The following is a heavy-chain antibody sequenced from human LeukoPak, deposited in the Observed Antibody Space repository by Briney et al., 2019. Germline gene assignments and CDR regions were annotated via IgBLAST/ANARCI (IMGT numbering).Heavy chain of an antibody. D-gene: IGHD6-19*01. CDR3: ARAGSGWYYFDY. CDR2: IWNDGSNK. J-gene: IGHJ4*02. CDR1: GFTFSSYG. V-gene: IGHV3-33*01. Sequence: PGRSLRLSCAASGFTFSSYGMHWVRQAPGKGLEWVAVIWNDGSNKYYADSVKGRFTISRDNSKNTLYLQMNSLRAEDTAVYYCARAGSGWYYFDYWGQGTLVTVSS.